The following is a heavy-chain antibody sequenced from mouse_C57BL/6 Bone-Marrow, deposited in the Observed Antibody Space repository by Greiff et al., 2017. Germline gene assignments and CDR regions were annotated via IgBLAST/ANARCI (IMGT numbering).Heavy chain of an antibody. V-gene: IGHV1-59*01. J-gene: IGHJ4*01. CDR2: IDPSDSYT. Sequence: VKLQQPGAELVRPGTSVKLSCKASGYTFTSYWMHWVKQRPGQGLEWIGVIDPSDSYTNYNQKFKGKATLTVDTSSSTAYMQLSSLNAEDSAVYYCARLLSRAMDYWGQGTSVTVSS. CDR3: ARLLSRAMDY. CDR1: GYTFTSYW. D-gene: IGHD2-1*01.